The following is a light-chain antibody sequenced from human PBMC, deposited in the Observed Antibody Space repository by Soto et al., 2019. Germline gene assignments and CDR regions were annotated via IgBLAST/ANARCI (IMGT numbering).Light chain of an antibody. CDR2: GAS. CDR3: QQYGSSPWT. V-gene: IGKV3-20*01. Sequence: EIVSWQSPNTVSLSPGERATLSCRASQSVSSGYLVWYQQKPGQAPRLLIYGASNRATGIPDRFSGSGSGTDFTLTISRLEPEDFAVYYCQQYGSSPWTFGQGTRLEIK. J-gene: IGKJ5*01. CDR1: QSVSSGY.